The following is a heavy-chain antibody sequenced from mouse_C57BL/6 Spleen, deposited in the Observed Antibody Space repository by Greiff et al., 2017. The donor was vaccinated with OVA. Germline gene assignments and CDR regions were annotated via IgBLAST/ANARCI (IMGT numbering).Heavy chain of an antibody. J-gene: IGHJ4*01. CDR1: GYTFTDHT. CDR2: IYPRDGST. D-gene: IGHD2-5*01. CDR3: ARTYYSNYDYYAMDY. V-gene: IGHV1-78*01. Sequence: LVESDAELVKPGASVKISCKVSGYTFTDHTIHWMKQRPEQGLEWIGYIYPRDGSTKYNEKFKGKATLTADKSSSTAYMQLNSLTSEDSAVYFCARTYYSNYDYYAMDYWGQGTSVTVSS.